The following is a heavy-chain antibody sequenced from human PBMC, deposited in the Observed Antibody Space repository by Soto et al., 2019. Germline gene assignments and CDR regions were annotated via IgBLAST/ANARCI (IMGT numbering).Heavy chain of an antibody. CDR1: GFTFGDYA. Sequence: GGSLRLSCTASGFTFGDYAMSWVRQAPGKGLEWVGFIRSKAYGGTTEYAASVKGRFTISRDDSKSIAYLQRNSLKTEDTAVYYCTRAGHCSGGSCCFDYWGQGTLVTVSS. CDR2: IRSKAYGGTT. CDR3: TRAGHCSGGSCCFDY. D-gene: IGHD2-15*01. V-gene: IGHV3-49*04. J-gene: IGHJ4*02.